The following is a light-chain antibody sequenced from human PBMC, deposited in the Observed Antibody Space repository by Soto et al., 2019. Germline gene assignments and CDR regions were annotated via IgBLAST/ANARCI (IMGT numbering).Light chain of an antibody. CDR1: SSNIGSNY. CDR3: ATWDSSLSSAV. Sequence: QSVLTQPPSVSAAPGQKVTLSCSGSSSNIGSNYVSWYQQLPGTAPKLLIYDNNNRPSGIPDRFSGSKSGTSATLDITGLQTGDEADYYCATWDSSLSSAVFGGGTQLTVL. V-gene: IGLV1-51*01. CDR2: DNN. J-gene: IGLJ2*01.